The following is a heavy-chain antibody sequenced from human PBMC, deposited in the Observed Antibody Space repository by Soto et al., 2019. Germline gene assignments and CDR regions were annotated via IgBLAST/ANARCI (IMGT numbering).Heavy chain of an antibody. V-gene: IGHV4-31*03. CDR3: ATPVGYSSSCQDWYDP. J-gene: IGHJ5*02. D-gene: IGHD6-6*01. CDR1: GGSISSGGYY. CDR2: IYYSGST. Sequence: PLETRSLACSVSGGSISSGGYYWSWICQHPGKGLEWIGYIYYSGSTYYNPSLKSRVTISVDTSKNQFSLKLSSVTAADTAVYYCATPVGYSSSCQDWYDPWGQGTLVTDSS.